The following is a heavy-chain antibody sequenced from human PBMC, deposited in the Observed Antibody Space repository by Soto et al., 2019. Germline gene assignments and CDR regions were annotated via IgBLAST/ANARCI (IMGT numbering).Heavy chain of an antibody. J-gene: IGHJ4*02. CDR2: ISDSGST. V-gene: IGHV3-23*01. CDR1: GFTFRTSA. CDR3: AKVWGEDGYCSRTSCLYYFHH. D-gene: IGHD2-2*03. Sequence: EVQLLESGGGLVQPGGSLRLSCEASGFTFRTSAMSCVRQAPGKGLEWVSTISDSGSTYDADSVKGRFTISRDKSKNTMYLQMNSLRAEDPAVFYCAKVWGEDGYCSRTSCLYYFHHWGQGTLVTVSS.